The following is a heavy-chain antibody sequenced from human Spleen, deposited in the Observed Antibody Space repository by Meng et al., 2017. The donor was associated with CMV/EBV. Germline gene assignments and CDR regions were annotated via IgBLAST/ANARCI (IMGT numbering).Heavy chain of an antibody. V-gene: IGHV1-2*02. J-gene: IGHJ5*02. CDR3: ARDNRYYDILTGIRGWFDP. D-gene: IGHD3-9*01. CDR1: FTGYY. CDR2: INPNSGGT. Sequence: FTGYYIHWVRQAPGQGLEWMGWINPNSGGTNYAQKFQGRVTMTRDTSISTAYMELSRLRSDDTAVYYCARDNRYYDILTGIRGWFDPWGQGTLVTVSS.